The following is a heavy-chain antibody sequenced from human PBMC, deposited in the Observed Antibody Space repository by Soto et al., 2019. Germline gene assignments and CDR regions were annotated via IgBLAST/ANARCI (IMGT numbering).Heavy chain of an antibody. V-gene: IGHV1-18*01. Sequence: ASVKVSCKTSNYNFTNYAITWGRHAPGQGLEWVGWISTYNGNTKSAQNLQGRVTMTTDTSTATAYMDLRALRSDDTAIYYCARDMYYDSSGPGFDYWGQGTLVTVSS. J-gene: IGHJ4*02. CDR3: ARDMYYDSSGPGFDY. CDR1: NYNFTNYA. CDR2: ISTYNGNT. D-gene: IGHD3-22*01.